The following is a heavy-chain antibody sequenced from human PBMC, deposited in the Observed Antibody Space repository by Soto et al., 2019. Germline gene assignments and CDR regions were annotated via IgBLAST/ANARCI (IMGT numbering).Heavy chain of an antibody. D-gene: IGHD3-22*01. Sequence: EVQLVESGGGLVKPGETLRISCAAYGCTFRNYNMNWVRQAPGKGLGWVSSISSSSSSILYADSVKGRFTISRDNAQNSLYLQMDGLKAGDTAVYYCATDGGYYDTTGYYNDFWGPGTLVTI. J-gene: IGHJ4*02. CDR3: ATDGGYYDTTGYYNDF. CDR2: ISSSSSSI. V-gene: IGHV3-21*02. CDR1: GCTFRNYN.